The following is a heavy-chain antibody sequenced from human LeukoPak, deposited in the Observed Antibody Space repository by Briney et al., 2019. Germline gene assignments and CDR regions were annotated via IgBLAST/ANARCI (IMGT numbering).Heavy chain of an antibody. CDR1: GYTFTTYG. V-gene: IGHV1-18*01. D-gene: IGHD2-2*01. Sequence: ASVKVSCKASGYTFTTYGITWLRQAPGQGLEWMGWISASNGYTNYGQKFQHRVIMTTDTSATTAYMELRSLKSDDTAVYYCAREPTAMVSLNWFDPGGQGTLVTVSS. J-gene: IGHJ5*02. CDR3: AREPTAMVSLNWFDP. CDR2: ISASNGYT.